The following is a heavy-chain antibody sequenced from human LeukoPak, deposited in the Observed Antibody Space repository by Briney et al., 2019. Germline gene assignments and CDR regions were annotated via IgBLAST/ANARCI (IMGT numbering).Heavy chain of an antibody. V-gene: IGHV3-23*01. D-gene: IGHD5-18*01. Sequence: QPGGSLRVSCAASGFTFSTYAMSWVRQAPGKGLELVSAISGSGGSTYYADSVKGRFTISRDNSRNTLYLQMNSLRAEDTAVYYCAKEGYRYGYAIDYWGQGTLVTVSS. CDR2: ISGSGGST. J-gene: IGHJ4*02. CDR3: AKEGYRYGYAIDY. CDR1: GFTFSTYA.